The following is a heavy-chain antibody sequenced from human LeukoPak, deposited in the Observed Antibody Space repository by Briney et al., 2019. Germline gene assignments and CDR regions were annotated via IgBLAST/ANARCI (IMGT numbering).Heavy chain of an antibody. D-gene: IGHD3-10*01. CDR3: AKERAVRGVQPLDC. J-gene: IGHJ4*02. CDR1: GFTFSSYW. CDR2: IKQDGSEK. V-gene: IGHV3-7*03. Sequence: GGSLRLSCAASGFTFSSYWMSWVRQAPGKGLEWVANIKQDGSEKYYVDSVKGRFTISRDNAKNSLYLQMNSLRAEDTAVYFCAKERAVRGVQPLDCWGQGTLVIVSS.